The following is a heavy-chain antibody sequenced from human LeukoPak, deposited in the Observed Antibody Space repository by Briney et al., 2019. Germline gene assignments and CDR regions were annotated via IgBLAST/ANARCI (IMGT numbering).Heavy chain of an antibody. CDR2: IYYSGST. CDR3: ARDQRVDFWSGGSWFDP. D-gene: IGHD3-3*01. V-gene: IGHV4-59*02. CDR1: GGSVSSYY. J-gene: IGHJ5*02. Sequence: SETLSLTCTVSGGSVSSYYWSWIRQAPGKGLAWIGYIYYSGSTNYNPSLKSRVTISVDTSKNQFSLKLSSVTAADTAVYYCARDQRVDFWSGGSWFDPWGRGTLVTVSS.